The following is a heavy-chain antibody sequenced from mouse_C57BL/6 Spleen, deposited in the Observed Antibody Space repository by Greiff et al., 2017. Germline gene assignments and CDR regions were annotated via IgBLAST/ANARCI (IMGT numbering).Heavy chain of an antibody. J-gene: IGHJ4*01. V-gene: IGHV1-54*01. D-gene: IGHD1-1*01. Sequence: QVQLQQSGAELVRPGTSVKVSCKASGYAFTNYLIEWVKQRPGQGLEWIGVINPGSGGTNYNEKFKGKATLTADKSSSTAYMQLSSLTTEDSAVYFCARKDGSSYVNYAMDYWGQGTSVTVSS. CDR2: INPGSGGT. CDR1: GYAFTNYL. CDR3: ARKDGSSYVNYAMDY.